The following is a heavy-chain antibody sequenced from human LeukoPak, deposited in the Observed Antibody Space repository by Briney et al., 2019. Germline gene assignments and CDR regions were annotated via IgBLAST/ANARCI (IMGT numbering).Heavy chain of an antibody. CDR1: GFTFSSYS. V-gene: IGHV3-21*01. CDR3: ARDIEAAAGRTFDY. CDR2: ISSSSSYI. D-gene: IGHD6-13*01. Sequence: SGRSLRLSCAASGFTFSSYSMNWVRQAPGKGLEWVSSISSSSSYIYYADSVKGRFTISRDNAKNSLYLQMNSLRAEDTAVYYCARDIEAAAGRTFDYWGQGTLVTVSS. J-gene: IGHJ4*02.